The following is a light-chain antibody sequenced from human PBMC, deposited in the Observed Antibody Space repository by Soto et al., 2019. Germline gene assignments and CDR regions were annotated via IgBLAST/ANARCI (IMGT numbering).Light chain of an antibody. CDR1: QSVSSSY. CDR3: QQYGSSPWT. CDR2: GAS. Sequence: EIVLTQSPGTLSLSPGERATLSCRASQSVSSSYLAWYQQKPGQAPRPLIYGASSRAIGIPDRFSSSGSGTDSTLTISRLEPEDFAVYYCQQYGSSPWTFGQGTKV. V-gene: IGKV3-20*01. J-gene: IGKJ1*01.